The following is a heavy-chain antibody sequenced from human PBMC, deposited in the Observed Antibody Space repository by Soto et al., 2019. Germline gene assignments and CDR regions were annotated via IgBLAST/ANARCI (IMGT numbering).Heavy chain of an antibody. CDR1: GFTFSDYY. CDR2: ISSSSSYT. V-gene: IGHV3-11*06. CDR3: ARDPEYSGSPKSYYYGMDV. Sequence: GGSLRLSCAASGFTFSDYYMSWIRQAPGKGLEWVSYISSSSSYTNYADSVKGRFTISRDNAKNSLYLQMNSLRAEDTAVYYCARDPEYSGSPKSYYYGMDVWGQGTTVTVS. J-gene: IGHJ6*02. D-gene: IGHD1-26*01.